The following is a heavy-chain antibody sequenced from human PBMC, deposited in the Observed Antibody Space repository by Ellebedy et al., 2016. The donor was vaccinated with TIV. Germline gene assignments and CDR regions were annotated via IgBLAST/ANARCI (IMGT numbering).Heavy chain of an antibody. CDR1: GYTFISYW. D-gene: IGHD2-15*01. Sequence: ASVKVSCKGFGYTFISYWIGWVRQMPGKGLEWMGIIYPGDSDTRYSPSFQGQVTISADKSISTAYLQWSSLKASDTAMYYCARHAPHLSQGYCSGGSCYDLVDYWGQGTLVTVSS. CDR2: IYPGDSDT. V-gene: IGHV5-51*01. J-gene: IGHJ4*02. CDR3: ARHAPHLSQGYCSGGSCYDLVDY.